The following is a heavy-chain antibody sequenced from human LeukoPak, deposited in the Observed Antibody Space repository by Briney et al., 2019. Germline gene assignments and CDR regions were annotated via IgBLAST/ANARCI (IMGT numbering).Heavy chain of an antibody. D-gene: IGHD1-7*01. V-gene: IGHV3-74*01. J-gene: IGHJ4*02. CDR3: ATGNYNRPFDY. Sequence: GGSLRLSCAASGFTFSSSWMTWVRQAPGKGLVWVSRIKSDGGLTNYADSVKGRFTISRDNTKNTLYLQLNSLRAEDTAVYYCATGNYNRPFDYWGQGTLVTVSS. CDR2: IKSDGGLT. CDR1: GFTFSSSW.